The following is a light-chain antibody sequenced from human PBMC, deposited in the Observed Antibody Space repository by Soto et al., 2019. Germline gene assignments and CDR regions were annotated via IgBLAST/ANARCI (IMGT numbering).Light chain of an antibody. J-gene: IGKJ4*01. CDR2: KAS. V-gene: IGKV1-5*03. CDR1: QSINSW. CDR3: QQYNTYPLT. Sequence: DIQMTQSPSTLSASVGDRVTITCRASQSINSWLAWYQQKPGKAPKLLIYKASGLESGVPSRFSGSGSGTEFTLTISSLQPDDFATYYCQQYNTYPLTFGGGTKVDIK.